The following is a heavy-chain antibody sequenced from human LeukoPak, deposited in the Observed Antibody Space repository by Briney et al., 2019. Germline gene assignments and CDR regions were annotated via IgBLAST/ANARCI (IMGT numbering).Heavy chain of an antibody. CDR1: GFTFSSYS. D-gene: IGHD4-11*01. CDR3: ARDAAYSAFNM. V-gene: IGHV3-48*01. J-gene: IGHJ3*02. CDR2: ISSSSSTI. Sequence: GGSLRLSCAASGFTFSSYSMNWVRQAPGKGLEWVSYISSSSSTIYYADSVKGRFTISRDNAKNSLYLQMNSLRAEDTAVYYCARDAAYSAFNMWGQGTMVTVSS.